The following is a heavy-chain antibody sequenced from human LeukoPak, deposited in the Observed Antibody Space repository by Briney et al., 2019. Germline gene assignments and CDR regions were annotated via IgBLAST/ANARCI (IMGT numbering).Heavy chain of an antibody. CDR3: ARLRALADTPDWFDP. CDR1: GGSIKSSGYY. D-gene: IGHD6-19*01. V-gene: IGHV4-39*01. Sequence: SETLSLTCTVSGGSIKSSGYYWACIRQPPGKGLEWIGSIHFRGNTYYNPSLKSRVTISVDTSKNQFSLKLSSVTAADTAVYYCARLRALADTPDWFDPWGQGTLVTVSS. CDR2: IHFRGNT. J-gene: IGHJ5*02.